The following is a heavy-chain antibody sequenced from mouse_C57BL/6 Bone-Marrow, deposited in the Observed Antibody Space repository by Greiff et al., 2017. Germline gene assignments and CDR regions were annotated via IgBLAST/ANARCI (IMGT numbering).Heavy chain of an antibody. CDR2: INPSNGGT. J-gene: IGHJ3*01. V-gene: IGHV1-53*01. D-gene: IGHD2-2*01. CDR1: GYTFTSYW. CDR3: ARCGRLQREYWFAY. Sequence: QVHVQQPGTELVKPGASVKLSCKASGYTFTSYWMHWVKQRPGQGLEWIGDINPSNGGTNYNEKFKSKATLTVDKSSSTAYMQLSSLTSEEAAVYYCARCGRLQREYWFAYWGQGTLVTVSA.